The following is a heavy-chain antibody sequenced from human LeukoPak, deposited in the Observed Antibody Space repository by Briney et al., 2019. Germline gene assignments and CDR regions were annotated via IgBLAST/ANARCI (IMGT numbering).Heavy chain of an antibody. CDR2: IHHDGSNK. V-gene: IGHV3-30*02. J-gene: IGHJ3*02. CDR3: ARVSGWDLYAFDI. Sequence: GGSLRLSCAASGFTFSSYGMHWVRQAPGKGLDWVAFIHHDGSNKYYADSVKGRFTISRDNAKNSLYLQMNSLRAEDTAVYYCARVSGWDLYAFDIWGQGTMVTVSS. D-gene: IGHD6-19*01. CDR1: GFTFSSYG.